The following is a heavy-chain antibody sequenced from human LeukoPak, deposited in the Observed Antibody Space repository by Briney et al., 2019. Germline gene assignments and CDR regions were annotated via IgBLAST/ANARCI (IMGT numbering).Heavy chain of an antibody. J-gene: IGHJ3*02. CDR1: GFTFSTYA. D-gene: IGHD4-23*01. CDR2: INSDGSST. V-gene: IGHV3-74*01. Sequence: PGGSLRLSCAASGFTFSTYAMTWVRQAPGKGLVWVSRINSDGSSTSYVDSVKGRFTISRDNAKNTLYLQMNSLRAEDTAVYYCASRGVVTGAFDIWGQGTMVTVSS. CDR3: ASRGVVTGAFDI.